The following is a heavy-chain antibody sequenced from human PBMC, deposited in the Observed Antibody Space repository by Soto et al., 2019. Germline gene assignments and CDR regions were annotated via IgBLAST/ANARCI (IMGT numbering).Heavy chain of an antibody. CDR1: GFTFSSYG. Sequence: QVQLVESGGGVVQPGRSLRLSCAASGFTFSSYGMHWVRQAPGKGLEWVAVISYDGSNKYYADSVKGRFTISRDNSKNTLYLQMNSLRAEDTAVYYCASADPTRYYYYYGMDVWGQGTTVTVSS. CDR3: ASADPTRYYYYYGMDV. CDR2: ISYDGSNK. J-gene: IGHJ6*02. V-gene: IGHV3-30*03. D-gene: IGHD2-2*01.